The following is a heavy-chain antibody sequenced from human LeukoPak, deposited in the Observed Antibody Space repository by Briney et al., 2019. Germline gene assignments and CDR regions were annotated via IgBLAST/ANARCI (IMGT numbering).Heavy chain of an antibody. Sequence: GESLNISCKGSGYRFTSYWIGLVPQIPGKGLEWMGIIYPDDSDTRYRPSFQGQVTISADKSISTAYLQWSSLKVSDSAMYYCAVTVAGTLFDYWGQGTLVTVS. V-gene: IGHV5-51*01. CDR2: IYPDDSDT. CDR3: AVTVAGTLFDY. J-gene: IGHJ4*02. D-gene: IGHD6-19*01. CDR1: GYRFTSYW.